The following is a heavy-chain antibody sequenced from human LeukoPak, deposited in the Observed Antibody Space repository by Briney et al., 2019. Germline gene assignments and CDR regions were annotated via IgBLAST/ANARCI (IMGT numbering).Heavy chain of an antibody. CDR3: AKSYNNPTVAVRVRGVIPYFDY. D-gene: IGHD3-10*01. J-gene: IGHJ4*02. CDR1: GFTVSSNY. V-gene: IGHV3-23*01. CDR2: VSGSGADT. Sequence: GGSLRLSCAASGFTVSSNYMSWVRQAPGKGREWVAGVSGSGADTYYADSVKGRFTISSDNSRTTLYLQMISLRADDTAVYYCAKSYNNPTVAVRVRGVIPYFDYWGQGSLVTVSS.